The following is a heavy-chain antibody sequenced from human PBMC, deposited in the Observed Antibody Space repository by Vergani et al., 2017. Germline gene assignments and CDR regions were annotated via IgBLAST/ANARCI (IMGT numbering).Heavy chain of an antibody. D-gene: IGHD2-21*01. CDR1: GFSFRNAW. CDR3: TTDPRYCGDGSYYWLRDHHYYGMDV. Sequence: EVQLVESGGGIVKPGGSLRLSCVASGFSFRNAWMNWVRRTPGKGLEWVGRIKSTFDRWTTDYAAAVEGRFTISRDDSKNTLFLQMNGLKTENIGVYYCTTDPRYCGDGSYYWLRDHHYYGMDVWGQGTTVTDSS. V-gene: IGHV3-15*07. CDR2: IKSTFDRWTT. J-gene: IGHJ6*02.